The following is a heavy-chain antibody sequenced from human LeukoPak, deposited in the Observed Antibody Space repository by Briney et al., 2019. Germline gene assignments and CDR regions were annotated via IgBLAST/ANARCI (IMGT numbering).Heavy chain of an antibody. J-gene: IGHJ4*02. V-gene: IGHV4-34*01. D-gene: IGHD5-18*01. CDR2: INHSGST. CDR1: GGSFSGYY. CDR3: ARTRAYSYGRLDY. Sequence: SETLSLTCAVYGGSFSGYYWSWIRQPPGKGLEWIGEINHSGSTNYNPSLKSRVNISVDTSKNQFSLKLSSVTAADTAVYFCARTRAYSYGRLDYWGQGTLVTVSS.